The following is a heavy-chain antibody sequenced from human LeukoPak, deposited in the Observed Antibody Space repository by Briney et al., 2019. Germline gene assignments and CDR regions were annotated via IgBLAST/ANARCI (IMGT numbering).Heavy chain of an antibody. CDR1: GFAFDDYA. CDR3: AKGGCGGDCYSDYYYMDV. Sequence: GGSLRLSCAASGFAFDDYAMHWVRQAPGKGLEWVSGISWNSGSIGYADSVKGRFTISRDNAKNSLYLQMNSLRAEDMALYYCAKGGCGGDCYSDYYYMDVWGKGTTVTVSS. V-gene: IGHV3-9*03. J-gene: IGHJ6*03. D-gene: IGHD2-21*01. CDR2: ISWNSGSI.